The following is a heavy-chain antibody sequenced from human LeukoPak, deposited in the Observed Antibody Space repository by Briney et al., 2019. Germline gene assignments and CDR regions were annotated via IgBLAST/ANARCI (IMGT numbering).Heavy chain of an antibody. J-gene: IGHJ4*02. CDR2: ISWDGGST. CDR1: GFTFDDYT. CDR3: AKDFAGGGGDY. V-gene: IGHV3-43*01. D-gene: IGHD3-16*01. Sequence: GGSLRLSCAASGFTFDDYTMHWVRQAPGKGLEWVSLISWDGGSTYYADSVKGRFTISRDNSKNTLYLQMNSLRAEDTAVYYCAKDFAGGGGDYWGQGTLVTVSS.